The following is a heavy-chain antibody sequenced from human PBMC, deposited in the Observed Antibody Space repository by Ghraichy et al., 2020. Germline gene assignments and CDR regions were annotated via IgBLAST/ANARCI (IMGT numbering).Heavy chain of an antibody. CDR2: INAGNGNT. CDR1: GYTFTSYA. V-gene: IGHV1-3*01. Sequence: ASVKVSCKASGYTFTSYAMHWVRQAPGQRLEWMGWINAGNGNTKYSQKFQGRVTITRDTSASTAYMELSSLRSEDTAVYYCARDYYGSGSPYNWFDPWGQGTLVTVSS. D-gene: IGHD3-10*01. CDR3: ARDYYGSGSPYNWFDP. J-gene: IGHJ5*02.